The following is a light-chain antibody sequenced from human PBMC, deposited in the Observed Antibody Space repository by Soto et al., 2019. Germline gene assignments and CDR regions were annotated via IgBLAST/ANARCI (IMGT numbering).Light chain of an antibody. J-gene: IGKJ1*01. CDR3: QQYGSSPRT. CDR1: QSVSSY. CDR2: DAP. V-gene: IGKV3-20*01. Sequence: ISLTHSPATLSLSPGESATLSCRASQSVSSYLAWYQQKPGQAPRLLIYDAPNRATGIPDRFSGSGSGTDFTLTISRLEPEDFAVYYCQQYGSSPRTFGQGTKVDIK.